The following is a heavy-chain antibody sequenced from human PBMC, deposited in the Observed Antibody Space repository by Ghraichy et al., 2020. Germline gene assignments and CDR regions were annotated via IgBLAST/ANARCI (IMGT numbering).Heavy chain of an antibody. CDR1: GGSISSGNSY. D-gene: IGHD3-10*01. J-gene: IGHJ4*02. CDR2: IFENGST. Sequence: SETLSLTCTVSGGSISSGNSYWIWIRQFPGMGLEWIGFIFENGSTYYHVSLKSRVTMSQDTSKNQFSLKLSSVTAAATAVYYCARVRGHTDGAFDSWGQGTLVSVSS. V-gene: IGHV4-31*03. CDR3: ARVRGHTDGAFDS.